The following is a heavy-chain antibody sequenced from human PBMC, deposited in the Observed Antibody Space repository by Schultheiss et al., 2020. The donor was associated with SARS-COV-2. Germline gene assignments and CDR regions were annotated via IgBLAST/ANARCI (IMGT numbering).Heavy chain of an antibody. V-gene: IGHV4-59*12. CDR2: IYYSGST. Sequence: ESLKISCAASGFTFSNAWMSWVRQAPGKGLEWIGYIYYSGSTYYNPSLKSRVTISVDTSKNQFSLKLSSVTAADTAVYYCARGLLYSSGWFGDYWGQGTLVTVSS. CDR3: ARGLLYSSGWFGDY. CDR1: GFTFSNAW. J-gene: IGHJ4*02. D-gene: IGHD6-19*01.